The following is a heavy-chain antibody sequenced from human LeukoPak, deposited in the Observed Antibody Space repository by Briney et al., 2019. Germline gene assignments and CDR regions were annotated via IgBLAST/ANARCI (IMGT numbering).Heavy chain of an antibody. D-gene: IGHD2-15*01. CDR2: IWYDGSNK. CDR3: ANGGEIPGFDP. J-gene: IGHJ5*02. V-gene: IGHV3-30*02. CDR1: GFTFSSYG. Sequence: GGSPRLSCAAPGFTFSSYGMHWGRQAPGKGLEWVAFIWYDGSNKYYADSVKGRFTISRDNSKNTLYLQMNSLRAEDTAVYYCANGGEIPGFDPWGQGTLVTVSS.